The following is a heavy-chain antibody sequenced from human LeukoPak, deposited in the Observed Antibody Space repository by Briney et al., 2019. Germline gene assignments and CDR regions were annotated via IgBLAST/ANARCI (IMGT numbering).Heavy chain of an antibody. CDR3: AREGTTYFDY. Sequence: LSLTCTVSGGSISNGGFYWSWIRQHPGKGLEWIGYIYYSGSTYYNPSLKSRVTISVDTSKNQFSLKLSSVTAADTAVYYCAREGTTYFDYWGQGTLVTVSS. CDR2: IYYSGST. D-gene: IGHD2/OR15-2a*01. J-gene: IGHJ4*02. CDR1: GGSISNGGFY. V-gene: IGHV4-31*03.